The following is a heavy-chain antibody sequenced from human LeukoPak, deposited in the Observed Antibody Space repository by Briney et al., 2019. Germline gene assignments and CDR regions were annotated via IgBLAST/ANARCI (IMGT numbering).Heavy chain of an antibody. V-gene: IGHV3-11*01. CDR1: GFTFSDYY. D-gene: IGHD2-15*01. J-gene: IGHJ4*02. CDR2: ISGGSSTI. CDR3: ARRGSGRHLDF. Sequence: GGSLRLSCAASGFTFSDYYMSWIRQAPGKGLEWVSYISGGSSTIYYADSLKGRFTVSRDNAKNSLYLLMNSLRAEDTAVYYRARRGSGRHLDFWGQGTLVTVSS.